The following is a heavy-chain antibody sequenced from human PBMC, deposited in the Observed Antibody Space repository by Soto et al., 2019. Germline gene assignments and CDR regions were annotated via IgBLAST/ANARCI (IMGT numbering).Heavy chain of an antibody. D-gene: IGHD3-9*01. CDR3: ARVPFVGYFDWLDP. CDR2: MHHTQGT. J-gene: IGHJ5*02. Sequence: SESLSLTCSVSGASISSYYWTWIRQPPGGGLEWIGYMHHTQGTNDNPSLRGRVHMSIDTSMNQFSLRLTSVTAADTAVYYCARVPFVGYFDWLDPWGHGTLVTVSS. CDR1: GASISSYY. V-gene: IGHV4-59*01.